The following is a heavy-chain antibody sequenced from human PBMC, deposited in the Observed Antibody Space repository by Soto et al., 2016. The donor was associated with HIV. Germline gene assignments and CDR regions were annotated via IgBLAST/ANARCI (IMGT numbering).Heavy chain of an antibody. CDR1: GFIFSRNA. V-gene: IGHV3-30-3*01. D-gene: IGHD3-10*01. CDR2: ISYDGSHK. J-gene: IGHJ1*01. Sequence: VQLVESGGGVVQPGKSLRLSCAASGFIFSRNAIHWVRQAPGKGLEWVAVISYDGSHKYFADSVKGRFTISRDNSKNTVYLQMNSLRVEDTAVYYCARDLGEWLDEYFQHWGQGHPGHRLL. CDR3: ARDLGEWLDEYFQH.